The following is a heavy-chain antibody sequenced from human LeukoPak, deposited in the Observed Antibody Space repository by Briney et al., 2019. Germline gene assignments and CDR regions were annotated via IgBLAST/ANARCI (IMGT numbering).Heavy chain of an antibody. CDR2: ISAFNGNT. V-gene: IGHV1-18*01. D-gene: IGHD3-10*01. CDR3: ARVGYYGSGSTGIFDY. Sequence: ASVKVSCKASGYTFTSYGISWVRQAPGQGLEWMGWISAFNGNTNYAQKLQGRVTMTTDTSTSTAYMELRSLRSDDTAVYYCARVGYYGSGSTGIFDYWGQGTLVTVSS. J-gene: IGHJ4*02. CDR1: GYTFTSYG.